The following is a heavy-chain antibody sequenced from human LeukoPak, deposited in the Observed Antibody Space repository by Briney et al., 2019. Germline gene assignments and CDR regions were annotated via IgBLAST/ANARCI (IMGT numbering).Heavy chain of an antibody. V-gene: IGHV1-2*02. J-gene: IGHJ5*02. D-gene: IGHD3-10*01. Sequence: ASVKVSCKASGYTFTGYYMHWVRQAPGQGREGMGWINPNSGGTNYAQKFQGRVTMTRDTSISTAYMELSRMRSDDTAVYYCARGGTTVLLWFGESLPGRYNWFDPWGQGTLVTVSS. CDR3: ARGGTTVLLWFGESLPGRYNWFDP. CDR2: INPNSGGT. CDR1: GYTFTGYY.